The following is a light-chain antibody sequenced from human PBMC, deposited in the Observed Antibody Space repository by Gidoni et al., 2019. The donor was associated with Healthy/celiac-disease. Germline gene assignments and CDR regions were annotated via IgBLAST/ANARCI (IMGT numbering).Light chain of an antibody. CDR1: SLRSYY. CDR2: GKN. CDR3: NSRDSSALGV. Sequence: SSELTQDPAVSVALGQTVRITCQGDSLRSYYASWYQQKPGQAPVLVIYGKNNRPSGIPDRFSGSSSGNTASLTITGAQAEDEADYYCNSRDSSALGVFGGGTKLTVL. V-gene: IGLV3-19*01. J-gene: IGLJ3*02.